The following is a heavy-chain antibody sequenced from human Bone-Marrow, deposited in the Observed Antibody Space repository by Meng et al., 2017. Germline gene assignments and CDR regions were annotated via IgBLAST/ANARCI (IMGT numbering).Heavy chain of an antibody. CDR1: GYTFTGYY. V-gene: IGHV1-2*06. D-gene: IGHD5-12*01. CDR2: INPNSGGT. Sequence: ASVKVSCKASGYTFTGYYMHWVRQAPGQGLEWIGRINPNSGGTNYAQKFQGRVTMTRDTSISTAYMELSRLRSDDTAVYYCARAGGYSGYDFILAYAFDIWGQGTMVTVSS. CDR3: ARAGGYSGYDFILAYAFDI. J-gene: IGHJ3*02.